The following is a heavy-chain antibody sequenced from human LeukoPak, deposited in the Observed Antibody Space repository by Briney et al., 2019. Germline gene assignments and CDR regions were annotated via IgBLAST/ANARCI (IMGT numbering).Heavy chain of an antibody. CDR1: GFTFSSYS. CDR3: ASYGQQLGPPEDY. J-gene: IGHJ4*02. D-gene: IGHD6-13*01. V-gene: IGHV3-21*01. Sequence: GGSLRLSCAASGFTFSSYSMNWVRQAPGKGLEWVSSISSSSSYIYYADSVKGRFTISRDNAKNSLYLQMNSLRAEDTAVYYCASYGQQLGPPEDYWGQGTLVTASS. CDR2: ISSSSSYI.